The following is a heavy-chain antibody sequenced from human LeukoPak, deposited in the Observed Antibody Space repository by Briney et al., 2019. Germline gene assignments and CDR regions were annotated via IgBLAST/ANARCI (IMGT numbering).Heavy chain of an antibody. CDR2: ISSSSRNR. CDR3: ARGKLWFGETETYYYYGMDV. J-gene: IGHJ6*04. D-gene: IGHD3-10*01. V-gene: IGHV3-21*01. CDR1: GFTFNTYT. Sequence: GGSLRLSCAASGFTFNTYTMIWVRLAPGKGLEWVSSISSSSRNRYYADAVEGRFTVSRDNAKNSLYLQMNSLRAEDTAVYYCARGKLWFGETETYYYYGMDVWGTGTTVTVSS.